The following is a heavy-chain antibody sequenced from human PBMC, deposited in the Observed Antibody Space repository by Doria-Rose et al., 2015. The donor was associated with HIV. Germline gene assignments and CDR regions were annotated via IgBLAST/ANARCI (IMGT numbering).Heavy chain of an antibody. J-gene: IGHJ4*02. CDR2: IFSDDER. CDR1: GVSLSSPGMG. D-gene: IGHD6-13*01. Sequence: SGPVLVKPTETLTLTCTVSGVSLSSPGMGVSWIRQPPGKALEWPANIFSDDERSYITSLKSRLTIARGTSKSQVVLTMTDMDPVDTATYYCARIKSSRWYHKYYFDFWGQGTLVIVSA. V-gene: IGHV2-26*01. CDR3: ARIKSSRWYHKYYFDF.